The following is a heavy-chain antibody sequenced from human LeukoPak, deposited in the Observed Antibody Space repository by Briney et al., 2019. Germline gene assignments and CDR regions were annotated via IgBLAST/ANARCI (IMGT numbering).Heavy chain of an antibody. J-gene: IGHJ6*02. Sequence: GGSLRLSCAASGFTFSSYAMSWVRQAPGKGLEWVSAISGSAGSTYYADSVKGRFTISRDNSKNTLYLQMNSLRAEDTAVYYCAKVIVPAARALSYYYGMDVWGQGTTVTVSS. V-gene: IGHV3-23*01. D-gene: IGHD2-2*01. CDR1: GFTFSSYA. CDR2: ISGSAGST. CDR3: AKVIVPAARALSYYYGMDV.